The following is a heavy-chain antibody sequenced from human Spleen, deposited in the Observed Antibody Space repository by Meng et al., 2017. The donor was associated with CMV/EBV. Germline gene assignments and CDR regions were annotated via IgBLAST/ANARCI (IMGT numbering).Heavy chain of an antibody. Sequence: SETLSLTCTVSAGFISNYYWSWIRQPPGKGLEWIGYIYYSGTTKYNPSLKSRVTISADTSKKQLSLKLSSVTAADTAMYYCATSHLKYSSSSDAFDIWGQGIEVTV. D-gene: IGHD6-6*01. CDR1: AGFISNYY. CDR2: IYYSGTT. V-gene: IGHV4-59*01. J-gene: IGHJ3*02. CDR3: ATSHLKYSSSSDAFDI.